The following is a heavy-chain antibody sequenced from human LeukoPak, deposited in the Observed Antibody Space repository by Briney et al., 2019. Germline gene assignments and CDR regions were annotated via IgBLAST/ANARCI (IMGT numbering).Heavy chain of an antibody. CDR3: ASSHDSSGND. V-gene: IGHV3-7*01. J-gene: IGHJ4*02. Sequence: GGSLRLSCVASGFSFSSYWMAWVRQAPGKGLEWVANIKYDGTHKFYADTVKGRFTISRDNAKNSLFLEMNSLRADDTAVYFCASSHDSSGNDWGQGTLVAVSS. D-gene: IGHD3-22*01. CDR1: GFSFSSYW. CDR2: IKYDGTHK.